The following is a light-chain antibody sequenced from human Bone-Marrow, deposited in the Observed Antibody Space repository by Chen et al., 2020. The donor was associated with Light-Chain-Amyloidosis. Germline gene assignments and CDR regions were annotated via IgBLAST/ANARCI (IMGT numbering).Light chain of an antibody. CDR3: QSADSSGTYEVI. CDR1: SLPKKY. CDR2: RET. Sequence: SYELPQPPSVSVSPGQSARITCSGDSLPKKYAYWDQQKPGQAPVLVIHRETERPSGISERFSGSSSGTTATLTISGVQAEDEADYHCQSADSSGTYEVIFGGGTKLTV. J-gene: IGLJ2*01. V-gene: IGLV3-25*03.